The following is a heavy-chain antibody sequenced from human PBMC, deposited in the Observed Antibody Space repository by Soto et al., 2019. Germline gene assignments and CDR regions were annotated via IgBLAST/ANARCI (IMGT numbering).Heavy chain of an antibody. CDR1: GYTFTSYG. CDR3: AREVNDFWSGSHGMDV. D-gene: IGHD3-3*01. Sequence: ASVKVSCKASGYTFTSYGISWVRQAPGQGLGWMGWISAYNGNTNYAQKLQGRVTMTTDTSTSTAYMELRSLRSDDTAVYYCAREVNDFWSGSHGMDVWGQGTTVTVSS. J-gene: IGHJ6*02. V-gene: IGHV1-18*04. CDR2: ISAYNGNT.